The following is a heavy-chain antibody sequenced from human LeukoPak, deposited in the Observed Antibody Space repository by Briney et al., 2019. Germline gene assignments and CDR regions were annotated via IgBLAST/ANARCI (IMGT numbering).Heavy chain of an antibody. V-gene: IGHV3-30-3*01. CDR1: GFTFSTYW. CDR2: ISYDGTNT. D-gene: IGHD3-3*01. Sequence: PGGSLRLSCAASGFTFSTYWMSWVRQAPGKGLEWVAVISYDGTNTLYADFVKGRFTMSRDNSRNTLYLQMNSLRAEDTAVYYCARDGVSSFWSGPRGFDYWGQGTLVTVSS. CDR3: ARDGVSSFWSGPRGFDY. J-gene: IGHJ4*02.